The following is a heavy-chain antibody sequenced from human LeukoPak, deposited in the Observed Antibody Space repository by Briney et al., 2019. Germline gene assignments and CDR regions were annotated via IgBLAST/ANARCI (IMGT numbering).Heavy chain of an antibody. J-gene: IGHJ4*02. V-gene: IGHV5-51*01. CDR2: IYPGDSDT. Sequence: GESLKISCKGSGSSFTSYWFGWVRQMPGKGLEWMGIIYPGDSDTRYSPSFQGQVTISADKSISTAYLQWSSLKASYNAVYYCAVLRPSTEDSFDYWGQGTLVTVSS. CDR1: GSSFTSYW. D-gene: IGHD1-1*01. CDR3: AVLRPSTEDSFDY.